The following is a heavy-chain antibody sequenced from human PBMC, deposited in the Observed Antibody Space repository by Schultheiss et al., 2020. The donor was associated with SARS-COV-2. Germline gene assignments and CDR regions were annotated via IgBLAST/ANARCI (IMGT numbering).Heavy chain of an antibody. J-gene: IGHJ4*02. CDR3: AKERVTTVVIGFDY. D-gene: IGHD4-23*01. CDR1: GFTFDDYA. V-gene: IGHV3-9*01. CDR2: ISWNSGSI. Sequence: GGSLRLSCAASGFTFDDYAMHWVRQAPGKGLEWVSGISWNSGSIGYADSVKGRFTISRDNAKNSLYLQMNSLRAEDTALYYCAKERVTTVVIGFDYWGQGTLVTVSS.